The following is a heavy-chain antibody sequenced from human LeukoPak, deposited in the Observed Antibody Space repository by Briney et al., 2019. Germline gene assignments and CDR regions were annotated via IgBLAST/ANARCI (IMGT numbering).Heavy chain of an antibody. V-gene: IGHV3-23*01. CDR2: ISSSGGST. CDR1: GFTFSSYA. D-gene: IGHD3-3*01. Sequence: GGSLTLSCAASGFTFSSYAMSWVRQAPGKGLEWVSAISSSGGSTYYADSVKGRFTISRDNSKNTLYLQMNSLRAEDTAVYYCAKDPSYYDFWSGPVPYNWFDPWGQGTLVTVSS. CDR3: AKDPSYYDFWSGPVPYNWFDP. J-gene: IGHJ5*02.